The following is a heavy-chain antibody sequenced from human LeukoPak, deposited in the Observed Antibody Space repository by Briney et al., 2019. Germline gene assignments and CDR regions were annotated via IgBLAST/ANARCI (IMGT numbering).Heavy chain of an antibody. CDR1: GGSLRSYY. V-gene: IGHV4-59*01. D-gene: IGHD1-14*01. Sequence: SETLSLTCSVSGGSLRSYYWNWIRQSPGKGLEWIGYIYYSGSINYNPSFKSRVTMSVDTSKNQFSLNLHSVTAADTAMYYCARSLGITSLDYWGQGMLVTVSS. CDR2: IYYSGSI. CDR3: ARSLGITSLDY. J-gene: IGHJ4*02.